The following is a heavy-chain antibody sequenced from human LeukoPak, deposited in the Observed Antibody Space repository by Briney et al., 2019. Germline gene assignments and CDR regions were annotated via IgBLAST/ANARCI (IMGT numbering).Heavy chain of an antibody. Sequence: SGPTLVKPTQTLTLTCTFSGLSLSTSGVGVGWIRQPPGKALEWLALIYWDDDKRYSPSLKSRLTITKDTSKNQVVLTMTNMDPVDTATYYCAHSRDYDFWSGYLSWFDPWGQGTLVTVSS. CDR3: AHSRDYDFWSGYLSWFDP. V-gene: IGHV2-5*02. CDR1: GLSLSTSGVG. CDR2: IYWDDDK. J-gene: IGHJ5*02. D-gene: IGHD3-3*01.